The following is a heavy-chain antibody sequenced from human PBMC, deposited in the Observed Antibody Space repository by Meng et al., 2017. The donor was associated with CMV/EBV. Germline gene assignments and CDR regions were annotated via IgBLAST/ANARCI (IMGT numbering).Heavy chain of an antibody. CDR3: ARGHCSGGSCYLVDY. D-gene: IGHD2-15*01. Sequence: SGFTFDDYTMHWVRQAPGKGLDWVSLIRRDDENTYYADSVKGRFTISRDSSKNSLYLQMNSLRIEDTALYYCARGHCSGGSCYLVDYWGQGTLVTVSS. CDR1: GFTFDDYT. CDR2: IRRDDENT. J-gene: IGHJ4*02. V-gene: IGHV3-43*01.